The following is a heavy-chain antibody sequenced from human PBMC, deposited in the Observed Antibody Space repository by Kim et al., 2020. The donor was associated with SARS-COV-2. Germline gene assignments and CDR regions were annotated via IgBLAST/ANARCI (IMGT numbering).Heavy chain of an antibody. Sequence: GGSLRLSCAASGFTFSSYSMNWVRQAPGKGLEWVSSISSSSSYIYYADSVKGRFTISRDNAKNSLYLQMNSLRAEDTAVYYCARDKWVVVAATPPDYYYGMDVWGQGTTVTVSS. CDR1: GFTFSSYS. CDR2: ISSSSSYI. D-gene: IGHD2-15*01. CDR3: ARDKWVVVAATPPDYYYGMDV. V-gene: IGHV3-21*01. J-gene: IGHJ6*02.